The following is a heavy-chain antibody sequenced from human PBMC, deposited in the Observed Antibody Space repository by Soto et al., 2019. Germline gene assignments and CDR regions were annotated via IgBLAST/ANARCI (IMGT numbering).Heavy chain of an antibody. CDR3: AKDRGAFWGFTN. CDR1: GFTFNHYA. CDR2: ISGSGDKT. J-gene: IGHJ4*02. Sequence: EVQLLESGGGLVHPGGSLRLSCAASGFTFNHYAMSWVLQAPGKGLEWVSAISGSGDKTYHADSLKGRLAISRDNSKNTLFLQLNNLSADDTAVYYCAKDRGAFWGFTNWGLGTLVTVSS. D-gene: IGHD3-10*01. V-gene: IGHV3-23*01.